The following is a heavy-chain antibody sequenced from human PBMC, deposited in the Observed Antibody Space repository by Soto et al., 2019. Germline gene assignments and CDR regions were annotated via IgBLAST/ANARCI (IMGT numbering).Heavy chain of an antibody. J-gene: IGHJ4*02. CDR2: ISSSGSTI. CDR3: ARDQPYYYDSSGYFGY. V-gene: IGHV3-11*01. CDR1: GFTFSDYY. D-gene: IGHD3-22*01. Sequence: GGSLRLSCAASGFTFSDYYMSWIRQAPGKGLEWVSYISSSGSTIYYADSVKGRFTISRDNAKNSLYLQMNSLRAEDTAVYYCARDQPYYYDSSGYFGYWGQGTLVTVSS.